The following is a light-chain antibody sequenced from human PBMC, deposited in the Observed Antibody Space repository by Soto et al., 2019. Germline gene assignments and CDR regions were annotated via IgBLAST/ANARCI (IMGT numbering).Light chain of an antibody. CDR2: DVS. J-gene: IGLJ1*01. CDR3: CSYAGGPYV. Sequence: QSALTQPRSVSASPGQSVAISCTGTSIDVGGYNYVSWYQQHPGKAPKLMIYDVSKRPSGVPDRFSGSKSGNTASLTISGLQAEDEADYYCCSYAGGPYVFGTGTKVTVL. CDR1: SIDVGGYNY. V-gene: IGLV2-11*01.